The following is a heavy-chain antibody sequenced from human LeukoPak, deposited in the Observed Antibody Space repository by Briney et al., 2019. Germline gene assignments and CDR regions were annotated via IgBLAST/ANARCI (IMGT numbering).Heavy chain of an antibody. CDR3: ARDGVRGFGELSWLAFDI. CDR1: VGAISSSSYY. V-gene: IGHV4-39*07. D-gene: IGHD3-10*01. CDR2: IYYSGST. Sequence: SETLSLTCTVSVGAISSSSYYCGWGRQPPGKGLEWIGSIYYSGSTYYNPSLKSRVTISVDTSKNQFSLKLSSVTAADKAVYYCARDGVRGFGELSWLAFDIWRQGTMVTVSS. J-gene: IGHJ3*02.